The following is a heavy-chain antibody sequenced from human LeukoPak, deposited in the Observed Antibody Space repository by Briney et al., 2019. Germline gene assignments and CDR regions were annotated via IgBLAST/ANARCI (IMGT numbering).Heavy chain of an antibody. Sequence: GGSLRLSCAASGFTFSSYGMHWVRQAPGKGLEWVAVIWYDGSNKYYADSVKGRFTISRENSKNTLYLQMNSLRAEDTAVYYCAKGDYDILTGFPTGGFDYWGQGTLVTVSS. D-gene: IGHD3-9*01. CDR2: IWYDGSNK. CDR1: GFTFSSYG. V-gene: IGHV3-33*06. CDR3: AKGDYDILTGFPTGGFDY. J-gene: IGHJ4*02.